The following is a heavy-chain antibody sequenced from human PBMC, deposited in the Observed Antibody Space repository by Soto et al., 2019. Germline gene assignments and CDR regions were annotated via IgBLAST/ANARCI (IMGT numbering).Heavy chain of an antibody. CDR2: VYYSGGT. D-gene: IGHD2-15*01. V-gene: IGHV4-39*02. Sequence: PETLSLTCDVSGGSIDNSHSFCGGGRQRPGGGVEFLGRVYYSGGTYSNPSLKRRVTVSVGTSKKHVSLRVRSLSVAETAMYYCVRVVEAATRHTDFDSWGQGIVVTVSS. CDR1: GGSIDNSHSF. CDR3: VRVVEAATRHTDFDS. J-gene: IGHJ4*02.